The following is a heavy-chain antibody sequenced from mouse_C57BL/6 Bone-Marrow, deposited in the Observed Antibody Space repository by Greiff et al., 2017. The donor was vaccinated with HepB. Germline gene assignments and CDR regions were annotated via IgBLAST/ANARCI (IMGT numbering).Heavy chain of an antibody. J-gene: IGHJ1*03. D-gene: IGHD1-1*01. CDR2: IYPRDGST. V-gene: IGHV1-85*01. Sequence: QVQLKQSGPELVKPGASVKLSCKASGYTFTSYDINWVKQRPGQGLEWIGWIYPRDGSTKYNEKFKGKATLTVDTSSSTAYMELHSLTSEDSAVYFCARSPPITTVVAYPFDVWGTGTTVTVSS. CDR3: ARSPPITTVVAYPFDV. CDR1: GYTFTSYD.